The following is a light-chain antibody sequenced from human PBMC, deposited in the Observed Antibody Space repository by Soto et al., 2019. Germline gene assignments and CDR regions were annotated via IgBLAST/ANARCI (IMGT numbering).Light chain of an antibody. CDR3: QQYDNWPRS. Sequence: EIVMTQSPATLSVSPGERATLSCRASQSVSSNLAWYQHKPGQAPRLLIYEASTRATGIPARFSGSGSGTEFTLTISSLQSEDFAVYYCQQYDNWPRSFGPGNKVDIK. CDR2: EAS. CDR1: QSVSSN. J-gene: IGKJ3*01. V-gene: IGKV3D-15*01.